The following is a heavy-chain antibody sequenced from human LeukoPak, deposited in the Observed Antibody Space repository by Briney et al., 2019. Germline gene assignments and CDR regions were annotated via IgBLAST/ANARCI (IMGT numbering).Heavy chain of an antibody. CDR2: INHSGST. Sequence: SSETLSLTCAVYGGSFSGYYWSWIRQPPGKGLEWIGEINHSGSTNYNPSLKSRVTISVDTSKNQFSLKLSSVTAADTAVYYCAALRFPFDYWGQGTLATVSS. V-gene: IGHV4-34*01. CDR1: GGSFSGYY. J-gene: IGHJ4*02. D-gene: IGHD3-3*01. CDR3: AALRFPFDY.